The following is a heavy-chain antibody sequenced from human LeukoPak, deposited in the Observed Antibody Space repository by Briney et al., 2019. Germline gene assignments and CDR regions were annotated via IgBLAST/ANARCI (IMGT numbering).Heavy chain of an antibody. V-gene: IGHV3-23*01. D-gene: IGHD3-10*02. CDR3: AKDCSPPGASLCYFDY. J-gene: IGHJ4*02. CDR1: GFTFNSHA. CDR2: IGGSDGST. Sequence: GGSLRLSCAVSGFTFNSHAMCWVRQAPGKGLEWVSTIGGSDGSTYYANSVKGRFTISRDNSKNTLYLQMNSLRAEDTAVYYCAKDCSPPGASLCYFDYWGQGSLVTVSS.